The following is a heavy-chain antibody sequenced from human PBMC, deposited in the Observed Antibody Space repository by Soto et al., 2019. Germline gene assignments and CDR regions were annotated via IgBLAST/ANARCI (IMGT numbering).Heavy chain of an antibody. Sequence: QVQLQQWGAGLLKPSETLSLTCAVSSGPFSGYYWSWIRQSPGKGLEWIGEISHSGSTNYNPSFKSRVTISVDTSKNQFSLKLSSVTAADTAVYYCAISYITNDAFDIWGQGTLVTVSS. CDR2: ISHSGST. D-gene: IGHD1-1*01. V-gene: IGHV4-34*01. CDR1: SGPFSGYY. CDR3: AISYITNDAFDI. J-gene: IGHJ3*02.